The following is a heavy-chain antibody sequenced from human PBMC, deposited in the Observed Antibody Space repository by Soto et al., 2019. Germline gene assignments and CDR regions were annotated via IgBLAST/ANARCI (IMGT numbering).Heavy chain of an antibody. CDR2: IDPSDSYT. J-gene: IGHJ6*02. D-gene: IGHD2-2*02. V-gene: IGHV5-10-1*01. CDR1: GYSFTSYW. CDR3: ARQGCSSTSCYTHYYYGMDV. Sequence: ESLKISCKGSGYSFTSYWISWVRQMPGKGLEWMGRIDPSDSYTNYSPSFQGHVTISADKSISTAYLQWSSLKASDTAMYYCARQGCSSTSCYTHYYYGMDVWGQGTTVTVSS.